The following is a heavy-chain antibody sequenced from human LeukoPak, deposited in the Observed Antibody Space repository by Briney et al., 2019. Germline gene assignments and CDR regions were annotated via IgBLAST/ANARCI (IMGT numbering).Heavy chain of an antibody. CDR3: ARGESGIVVVPAAPLDY. J-gene: IGHJ4*02. CDR1: GFTFSSYA. V-gene: IGHV3-30*04. Sequence: GRSLRLSCAASGFTFSSYAMHWVRQAPGKGLEWVAVISYDGSNKYYAGSVKGRFTISRDNSKNTLYLQMNSLRAEDTAVYYCARGESGIVVVPAAPLDYWGQGTLVTVSS. CDR2: ISYDGSNK. D-gene: IGHD2-2*01.